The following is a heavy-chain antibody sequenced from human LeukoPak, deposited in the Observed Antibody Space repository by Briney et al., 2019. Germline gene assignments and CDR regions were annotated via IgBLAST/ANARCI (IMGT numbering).Heavy chain of an antibody. J-gene: IGHJ4*02. CDR3: ARDATAAGLYFDL. CDR2: IRQDGGEK. CDR1: GFTFSDYW. V-gene: IGHV3-7*01. D-gene: IGHD6-13*01. Sequence: PGGSLRLSCAVSGFTFSDYWMNWVRQAPGKGLEWVASIRQDGGEKPYVDSVKGRLTISRDNTKHSLYLQMSSLRAEDTGVYYCARDATAAGLYFDLWGQGTLVTVSS.